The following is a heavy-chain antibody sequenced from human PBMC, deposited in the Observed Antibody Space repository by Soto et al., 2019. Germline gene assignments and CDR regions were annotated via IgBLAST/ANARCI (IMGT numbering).Heavy chain of an antibody. Sequence: GGSLRLSCTASGFTFGDYAMSWFRQAPGKGLEWVGFIRSKAYGGTTEYAASVKGRFTISRDDSKSIAYLQMNSLKTEDTAVYYCTRLYGDYPSRSYYYYMDVWGKGTTVTVSS. CDR1: GFTFGDYA. V-gene: IGHV3-49*03. CDR3: TRLYGDYPSRSYYYYMDV. J-gene: IGHJ6*03. D-gene: IGHD4-17*01. CDR2: IRSKAYGGTT.